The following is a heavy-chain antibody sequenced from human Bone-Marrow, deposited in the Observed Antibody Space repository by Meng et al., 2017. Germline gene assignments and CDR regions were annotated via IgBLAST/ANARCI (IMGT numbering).Heavy chain of an antibody. J-gene: IGHJ3*02. CDR2: ISSSSSYI. CDR1: GFTFSSYS. V-gene: IGHV3-21*01. CDR3: ARVYYYYGSGSYYNWYAFDI. D-gene: IGHD3-10*01. Sequence: GESLKISCAASGFTFSSYSMNWVRQAPGKGLEWVSSISSSSSYIYYADSAKGRFTISRDNAKNSLYLQMNSLRAEDTAVYYCARVYYYYGSGSYYNWYAFDIWGQGTMVTVSS.